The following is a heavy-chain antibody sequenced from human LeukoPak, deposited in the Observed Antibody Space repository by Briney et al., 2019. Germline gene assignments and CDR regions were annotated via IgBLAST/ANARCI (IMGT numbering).Heavy chain of an antibody. D-gene: IGHD1-26*01. CDR1: GGSISSYY. V-gene: IGHV4-59*01. CDR2: IYYSGST. CDR3: ARDVGATPYYYYGMDV. J-gene: IGHJ6*02. Sequence: PSETLSLTCTVSGGSISSYYWSWIRQPPGKGLEWIGYIYYSGSTNYNPSLKSRVTISVDTSKNQFSLKLSSVTAADTAVYYCARDVGATPYYYYGMDVWGQGTTVTVSS.